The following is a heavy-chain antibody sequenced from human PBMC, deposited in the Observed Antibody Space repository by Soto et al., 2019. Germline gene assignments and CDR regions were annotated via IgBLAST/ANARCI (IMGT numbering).Heavy chain of an antibody. J-gene: IGHJ1*01. D-gene: IGHD2-15*01. V-gene: IGHV1-46*01. CDR2: VNPSGGST. CDR3: AREENCSDGICYSEYFQR. CDR1: GYIFTAYS. Sequence: ASVKVSCKASGYIFTAYSMHWVRQAPGQGLEWMGVVNPSGGSTNYAQKFQGRITMTRDTSTSTIYMDLSSLTSEDTAVYYCAREENCSDGICYSEYFQRWGQGTLVTVSS.